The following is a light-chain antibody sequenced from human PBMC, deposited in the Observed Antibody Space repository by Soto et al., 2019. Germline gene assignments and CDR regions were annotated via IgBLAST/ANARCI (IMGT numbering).Light chain of an antibody. V-gene: IGKV1-39*01. CDR3: QQSFSTPQT. CDR2: AAS. Sequence: DIQMTQSPSTLSGSVGDRVTITCRASQTISSWLAWYQQRPGKAPKLLISAASSLQTGVPSRFSGSGSATDFTLTISSLQPEDSATYYCQQSFSTPQTFAQGTKVDIK. J-gene: IGKJ1*01. CDR1: QTISSW.